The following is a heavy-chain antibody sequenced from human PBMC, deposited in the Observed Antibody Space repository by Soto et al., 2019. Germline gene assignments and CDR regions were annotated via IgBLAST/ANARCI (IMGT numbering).Heavy chain of an antibody. Sequence: SETLSLTCAVYGGSFSVYYWSRIRQPPGKGLEWIGEINHSGSTNYNPSLKSRVTISVDTSKNQFSLKLSSVTAADTAVYYCARGGIAAGGYYYYYGMDVWGQGTTVT. CDR3: ARGGIAAGGYYYYYGMDV. CDR1: GGSFSVYY. D-gene: IGHD6-13*01. CDR2: INHSGST. V-gene: IGHV4-34*01. J-gene: IGHJ6*02.